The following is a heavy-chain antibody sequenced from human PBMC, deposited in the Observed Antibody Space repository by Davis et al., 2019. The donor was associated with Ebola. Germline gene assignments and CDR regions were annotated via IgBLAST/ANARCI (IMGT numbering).Heavy chain of an antibody. CDR2: IYYSGGT. CDR1: GGSISSSSYY. D-gene: IGHD3-22*01. CDR3: ARHLIYYYDSSVYSSPYYFDY. Sequence: SETLSPTCTAPGGSISSSSYYWGWIRQPPGKGLEWIANIYYSGGTYYNPSLKSRLTISVDTSTNQFSLKLSSVTAADTAVYYCARHLIYYYDSSVYSSPYYFDYWGQEALDTVSS. V-gene: IGHV4-39*01. J-gene: IGHJ4*02.